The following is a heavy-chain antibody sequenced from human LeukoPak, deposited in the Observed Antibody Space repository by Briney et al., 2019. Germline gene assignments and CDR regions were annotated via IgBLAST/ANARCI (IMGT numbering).Heavy chain of an antibody. V-gene: IGHV1-2*02. CDR1: GYTFTVYS. J-gene: IGHJ4*02. CDR3: ARVFEDIVVVPAAPFDY. CDR2: INPNRGGT. Sequence: ASLKVSCKASGYTFTVYSMHWVRQAPGQGLGWMGWINPNRGGTNYAQKFQGRVTMTRDTSISTASMELSRLRSDDTAVYSCARVFEDIVVVPAAPFDYWGQGTLVTVSS. D-gene: IGHD2-2*01.